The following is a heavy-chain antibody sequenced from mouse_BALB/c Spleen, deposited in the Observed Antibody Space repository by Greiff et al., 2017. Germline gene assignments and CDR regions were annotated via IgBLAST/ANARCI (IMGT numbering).Heavy chain of an antibody. CDR2: ISSCGST. CDR1: GFTFSSYA. V-gene: IGHV5-6-5*01. J-gene: IGHJ1*01. D-gene: IGHD1-1*01. CDR3: ARRGVVARDFDV. Sequence: DVMLVESGGGLVKPGGSLKLSCAASGFTFSSYAMSWVRQTPAKRLEWVASISSCGSTYYPDSVKGRFTISRDNARNILYRQMSSLRSADTAMYYCARRGVVARDFDVWGAGTTVTVSA.